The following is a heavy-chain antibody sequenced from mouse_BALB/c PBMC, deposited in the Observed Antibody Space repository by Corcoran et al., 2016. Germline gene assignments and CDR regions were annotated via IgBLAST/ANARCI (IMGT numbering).Heavy chain of an antibody. J-gene: IGHJ1*01. D-gene: IGHD1-1*02. CDR2: ITHSGET. CDR3: AGDYYGYWYFDV. CDR1: GFTITSGYY. V-gene: IGHV12-3*02. Sequence: QMQLQESGPGLVKPSQSLFLACSITGFTITSGYYWIWIRQSPGQPLEWMGYITHSGETFYNPSLQSPIAITRETSKNQFFLQLNSVTTEDTAMYYCAGDYYGYWYFDVWGAGTTVTVSS.